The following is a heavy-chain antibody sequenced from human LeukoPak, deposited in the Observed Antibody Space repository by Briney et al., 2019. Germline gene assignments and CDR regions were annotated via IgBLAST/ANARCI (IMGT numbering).Heavy chain of an antibody. V-gene: IGHV3-30-3*01. CDR3: ARGRRYYDSSGYYFDYFDY. J-gene: IGHJ4*02. Sequence: GRSLRLSCAASGFTFSSYAMHWVRQAPGKGLEWVAVISYDGSNKYYADSVKGRFTISRDNSKNTLYLQMNSLRAEDTAVYYCARGRRYYDSSGYYFDYFDYWGQGTLVTVSS. CDR1: GFTFSSYA. CDR2: ISYDGSNK. D-gene: IGHD3-22*01.